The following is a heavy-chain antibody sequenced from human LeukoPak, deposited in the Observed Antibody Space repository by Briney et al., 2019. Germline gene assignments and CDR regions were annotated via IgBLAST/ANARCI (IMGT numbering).Heavy chain of an antibody. V-gene: IGHV4-4*02. CDR3: ARTHCSGGSCYPNWFDP. Sequence: SGTLSLTCAVSGGSINSSNWWSWVRQPPGKGLEWIGEIYHSGSTNYNPSLKSRVTISVDKSKNQFSLKLSSVTAADTAVYYCARTHCSGGSCYPNWFDPWGQEPWSPSPQ. J-gene: IGHJ5*02. CDR1: GGSINSSNW. D-gene: IGHD2-15*01. CDR2: IYHSGST.